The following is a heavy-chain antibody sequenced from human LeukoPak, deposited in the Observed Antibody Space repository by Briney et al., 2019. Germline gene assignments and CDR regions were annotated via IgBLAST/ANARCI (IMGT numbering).Heavy chain of an antibody. V-gene: IGHV3-23*01. CDR2: ITDSGGST. CDR1: GFSFSSYA. D-gene: IGHD6-6*01. CDR3: AKGSSSSRPYYFDF. Sequence: GVSLRLSCAASGFSFSSYAMSWVRQAPGKGLEWVSAITDSGGSTYHADPVKGRFTISRDNSKNTLFLQMNSLRVEDTAIYYCAKGSSSSRPYYFDFWGQGTLVTVSS. J-gene: IGHJ4*02.